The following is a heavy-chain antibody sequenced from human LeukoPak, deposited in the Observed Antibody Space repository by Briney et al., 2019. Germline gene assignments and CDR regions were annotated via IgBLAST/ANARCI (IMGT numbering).Heavy chain of an antibody. Sequence: GGSLRLSCAASGFTFSSYSMNWVRQAPGKGLEWVSSISSSSSYIYYADSVKGRFTISRDNAMNSLYLQMNSLRAEDTAVYYCARDDTQYATYYFDYWGQGTLVTVSS. J-gene: IGHJ4*02. V-gene: IGHV3-21*01. CDR1: GFTFSSYS. D-gene: IGHD2-2*01. CDR2: ISSSSSYI. CDR3: ARDDTQYATYYFDY.